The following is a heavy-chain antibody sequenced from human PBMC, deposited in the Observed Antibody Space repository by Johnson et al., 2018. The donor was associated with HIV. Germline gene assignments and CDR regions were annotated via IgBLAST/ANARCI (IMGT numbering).Heavy chain of an antibody. Sequence: VLLVESGGALVQPGGSLRLSCEVSGFTIRTFWMHWVRQVTGQGRMWVSRISGDGSSLSYADSVKGRFTISRDNAKNTLYLQLNSLRVEDTAIYYCARAQLLADDAFNKWGQGTMVTVSS. J-gene: IGHJ3*02. V-gene: IGHV3-74*02. D-gene: IGHD6-6*01. CDR3: ARAQLLADDAFNK. CDR2: ISGDGSSL. CDR1: GFTIRTFW.